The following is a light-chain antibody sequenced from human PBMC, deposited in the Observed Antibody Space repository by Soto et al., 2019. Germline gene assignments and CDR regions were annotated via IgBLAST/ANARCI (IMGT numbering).Light chain of an antibody. V-gene: IGKV3-20*01. J-gene: IGKJ3*01. Sequence: EVVLSQSPGTLSLSTGERATLSCRASQSVRSSYLAWYQQKPGQAPRLLIYGASSRATGIPDRFSGSGSGTDFTLTISRLDPEDFAVYYCQQYGSSPFTFGPGTKVDIK. CDR1: QSVRSSY. CDR3: QQYGSSPFT. CDR2: GAS.